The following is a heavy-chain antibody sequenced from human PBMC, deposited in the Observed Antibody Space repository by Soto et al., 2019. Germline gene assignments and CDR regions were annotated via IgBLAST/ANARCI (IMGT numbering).Heavy chain of an antibody. CDR1: GGSFGTSY. CDR2: INDNGDS. J-gene: IGHJ3*02. V-gene: IGHV4-34*01. Sequence: QVHLQQWGAGLLKPSETLSLTCGVYGGSFGTSYWAWIRQSPEKGLEWIGEINDNGDSNYNPSLKVRVNISLDMSENQFSLKLTPVAAADTAVYYCARFTRFPVAFDIWGQGKPGILSS. CDR3: ARFTRFPVAFDI.